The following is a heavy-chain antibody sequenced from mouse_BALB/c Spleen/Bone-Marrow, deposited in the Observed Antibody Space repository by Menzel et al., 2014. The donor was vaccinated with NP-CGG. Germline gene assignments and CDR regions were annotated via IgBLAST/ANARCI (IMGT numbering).Heavy chain of an antibody. D-gene: IGHD1-2*01. CDR3: ARLGYYGHFAY. Sequence: EVKLVESGGGLVQPGGSLILSCAASGFDFSRYWMSWPRQAPGKGQEWIGEINPGSSTINYTPSLKDKFIISKDNVKKTLYLEISKVRSEDAAVYYCARLGYYGHFAYGGKGTSLTASS. CDR2: INPGSSTI. CDR1: GFDFSRYW. J-gene: IGHJ2*02. V-gene: IGHV4-2*02.